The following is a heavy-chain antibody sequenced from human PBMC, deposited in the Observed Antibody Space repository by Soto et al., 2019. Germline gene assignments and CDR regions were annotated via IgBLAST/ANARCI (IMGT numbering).Heavy chain of an antibody. V-gene: IGHV1-69*02. CDR1: GAIFVSYT. CDR2: ITPILAVT. Sequence: QVQLVQSGAEVKKPGSPVKVSCKASGAIFVSYTITWVRQAPGQGLEWMGTITPILAVTHYAQKFQGRVTLTTTKDTTTAYAEVGSLRYEDIAIDYCAGEDYYGSGSHFGGFDPGGQATLVTVSS. J-gene: IGHJ5*02. CDR3: AGEDYYGSGSHFGGFDP. D-gene: IGHD3-10*01.